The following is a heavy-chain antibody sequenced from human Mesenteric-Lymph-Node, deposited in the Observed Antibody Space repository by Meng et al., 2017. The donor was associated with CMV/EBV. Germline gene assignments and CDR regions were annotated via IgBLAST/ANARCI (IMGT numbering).Heavy chain of an antibody. V-gene: IGHV3-48*03. CDR3: ARNTIFGVVIIPGYFDY. J-gene: IGHJ4*02. CDR2: ISDTSDTI. D-gene: IGHD3-3*01. Sequence: GESLKISCAASGFSFSSYEMNWVRQAPGKGLEWVSYISDTSDTIYYADSVKGRFTISRDNSKNTLYLQMNSLRAEDTAVYYCARNTIFGVVIIPGYFDYWGQGTLVTVSS. CDR1: GFSFSSYE.